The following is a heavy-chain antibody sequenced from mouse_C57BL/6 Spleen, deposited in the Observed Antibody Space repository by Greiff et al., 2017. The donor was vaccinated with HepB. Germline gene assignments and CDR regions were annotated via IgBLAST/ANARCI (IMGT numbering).Heavy chain of an antibody. V-gene: IGHV1-42*01. CDR2: INPSTGGT. Sequence: EVQLQQSGPELVKPGASVKISCKASGYSFTGYYMNWVKQSPEKSLEWIGEINPSTGGTTYNQKFKAKATLTVDKSSSTAYMQLKSLTSEDSAVYYCARSYDGYHGAFAYWGQGTLVTVSA. J-gene: IGHJ3*01. CDR3: ARSYDGYHGAFAY. D-gene: IGHD2-3*01. CDR1: GYSFTGYY.